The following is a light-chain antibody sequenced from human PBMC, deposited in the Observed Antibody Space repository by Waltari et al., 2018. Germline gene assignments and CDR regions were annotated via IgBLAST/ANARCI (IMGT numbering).Light chain of an antibody. CDR3: QQYNNWRT. J-gene: IGKJ2*01. CDR1: QSISRN. Sequence: EILMTQSPPTLSVSPRERATLSCRASQSISRNLARYQQKPGQAPRLLIYGASTRATGIPARFSGSGSGTEFTLTISSLQSEDFAVYYCQQYNNWRTFGQGTKLEIK. V-gene: IGKV3-15*01. CDR2: GAS.